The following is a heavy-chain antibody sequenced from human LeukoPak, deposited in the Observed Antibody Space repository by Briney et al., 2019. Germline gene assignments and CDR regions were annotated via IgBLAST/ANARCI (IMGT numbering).Heavy chain of an antibody. CDR3: ARDEGAAYYFDY. CDR1: GFTFSSYS. J-gene: IGHJ4*02. CDR2: ISSSSSYI. V-gene: IGHV3-21*01. Sequence: GGSLRLSCAASGFTFSSYSMNWVRQAPGKGLEWVSSISSSSSYIYYADSVKGRSTISRDNAKNSLYLQMNSLRAEDTAVYYCARDEGAAYYFDYWGQGTLVTVSS. D-gene: IGHD6-25*01.